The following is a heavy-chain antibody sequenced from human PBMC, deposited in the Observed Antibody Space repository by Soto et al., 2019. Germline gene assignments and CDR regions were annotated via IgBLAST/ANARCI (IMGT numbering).Heavy chain of an antibody. CDR2: IYYSGST. J-gene: IGHJ6*03. V-gene: IGHV4-59*08. Sequence: SETLSLTCTVSGGSISSYYWSWIRQPPGKGLEWIGYIYYSGSTNYNPSLKSRVTISVDTYKNQFSLKLSSVTAADTVVYYCARRFPGVGGDFWSGYITYYYYYMDVWGKGTTVTVSS. CDR1: GGSISSYY. D-gene: IGHD3-3*01. CDR3: ARRFPGVGGDFWSGYITYYYYYMDV.